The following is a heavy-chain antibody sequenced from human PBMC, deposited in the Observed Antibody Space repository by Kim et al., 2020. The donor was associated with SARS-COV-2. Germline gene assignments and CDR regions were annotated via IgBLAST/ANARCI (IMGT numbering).Heavy chain of an antibody. Sequence: DSVKGRFTISRDNAKNSLYLQMNGLRAEDTAVYYCARVRAYLGGGATDDYWGQGTLVTVSS. CDR3: ARVRAYLGGGATDDY. D-gene: IGHD2-21*01. V-gene: IGHV3-7*01. J-gene: IGHJ4*02.